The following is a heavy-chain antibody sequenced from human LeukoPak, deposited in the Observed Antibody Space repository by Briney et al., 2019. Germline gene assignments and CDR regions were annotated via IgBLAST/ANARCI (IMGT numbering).Heavy chain of an antibody. V-gene: IGHV3-23*01. CDR2: ISGSGGST. J-gene: IGHJ6*04. D-gene: IGHD3-10*01. CDR1: GFTFSSYA. CDR3: VKPQWFGEDYYYYGMDV. Sequence: GGSLRLSCAASGFTFSSYAMSWVRQAPGKGLEWVSAISGSGGSTYYADSVKGRFTISRDNSKNTLYLQMNSLRAEDTAVYYCVKPQWFGEDYYYYGMDVWGKGTTVTVSS.